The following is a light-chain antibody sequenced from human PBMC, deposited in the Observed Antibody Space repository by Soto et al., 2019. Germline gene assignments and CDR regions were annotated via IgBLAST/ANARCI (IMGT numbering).Light chain of an antibody. CDR2: AAS. CDR3: LQDYNYPIT. J-gene: IGKJ5*01. V-gene: IGKV1-6*01. CDR1: QSVSGW. Sequence: IQMTQSPSTLSASVGDTVTVTCRASQSVSGWLAWYQQKPGKAPKLLIYAASSLQSGVPSRFSGSGSGTDFTLTISSLQPEDFATYYCLQDYNYPITFGQGTRLEIK.